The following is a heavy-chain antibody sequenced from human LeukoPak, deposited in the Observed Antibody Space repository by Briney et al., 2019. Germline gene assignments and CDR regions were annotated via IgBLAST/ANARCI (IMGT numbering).Heavy chain of an antibody. D-gene: IGHD3-10*01. V-gene: IGHV4-34*01. CDR3: ARARRSFDP. J-gene: IGHJ5*02. CDR2: INHSGST. Sequence: PSETLSLTCAVYGGSFSGYYWSWIRQPPGKGLEWIGEINHSGSTNYNPSIKSRVTISVDTSKKQFSLKLSSVAAADTAVYYCARARRSFDPWGQGTLVTVS. CDR1: GGSFSGYY.